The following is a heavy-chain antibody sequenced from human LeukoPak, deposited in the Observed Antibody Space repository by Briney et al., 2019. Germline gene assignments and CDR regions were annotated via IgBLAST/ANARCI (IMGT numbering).Heavy chain of an antibody. CDR1: GYSFTSYW. CDR3: ARLDGSTSRWGPFDP. J-gene: IGHJ5*02. CDR2: IYPGDSDT. V-gene: IGHV5-51*01. D-gene: IGHD6-13*01. Sequence: GESLKISCKGSGYSFTSYWIGWVRQMPGKGLEWMGIIYPGDSDTRYSPSFQGQVTISADKSIRTAYLQWSSLKASDTAIYYRARLDGSTSRWGPFDPWGQGTLVTVSS.